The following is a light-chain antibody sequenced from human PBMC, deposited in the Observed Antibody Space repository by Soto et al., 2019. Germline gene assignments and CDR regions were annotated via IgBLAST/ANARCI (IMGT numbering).Light chain of an antibody. CDR1: QSISSW. V-gene: IGKV1-5*03. J-gene: IGKJ4*01. CDR2: KAS. Sequence: DIQMTQSPSTLSASVGDRVTITCRASQSISSWLAWYQQKPGKAPKLLIYKASSLESGVPSRFSGSGSGRSFTFTISSLQPEDIATYYCQQCDDFITFGGGTRIEIK. CDR3: QQCDDFIT.